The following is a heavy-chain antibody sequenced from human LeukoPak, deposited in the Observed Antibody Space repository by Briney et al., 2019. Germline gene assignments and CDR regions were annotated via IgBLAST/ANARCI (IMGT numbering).Heavy chain of an antibody. J-gene: IGHJ4*02. CDR1: GFTFSSYW. CDR3: ARDSGLAF. V-gene: IGHV3-7*01. CDR2: IKEDGSGK. Sequence: GSLRLSCVASGFTFSSYWMSWVRQAPGKGLEWVANIKEDGSGKYYVDSVKGRFTISRDNAKNSLYLQMNSLRAEDTAVYYCARDSGLAFWGQGTLVTVSS. D-gene: IGHD2-21*01.